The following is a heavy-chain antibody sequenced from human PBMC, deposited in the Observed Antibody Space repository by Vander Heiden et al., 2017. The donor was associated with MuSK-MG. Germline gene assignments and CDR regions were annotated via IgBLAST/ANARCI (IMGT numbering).Heavy chain of an antibody. CDR2: IYHSGST. D-gene: IGHD2-15*01. CDR1: GGSISSSNW. Sequence: QVQLQESGPGLVKPSGTPSLTCAVSGGSISSSNWWSWVRQPPGKGLEWIGEIYHSGSTNYNPSLKSRVTISVDKSKNQFSLKLSSVTAADTAVYYCARDGGYCSGGSCYFFDYWGQGTLVTVSS. CDR3: ARDGGYCSGGSCYFFDY. V-gene: IGHV4-4*02. J-gene: IGHJ4*02.